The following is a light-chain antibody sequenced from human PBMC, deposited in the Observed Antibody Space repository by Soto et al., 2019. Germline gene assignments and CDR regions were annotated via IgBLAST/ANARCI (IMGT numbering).Light chain of an antibody. V-gene: IGLV2-14*01. Sequence: QSALTQPASVSGSPGQSITISCTGTSSDVGGYNYVSWYQQHPGKAPKLMIYEVSNRPSGVSNRFSGSKSGNTASLTISGLQAEEEADYYCSSYTSSSNLYVFGTANKVTV. CDR1: SSDVGGYNY. CDR3: SSYTSSSNLYV. CDR2: EVS. J-gene: IGLJ1*01.